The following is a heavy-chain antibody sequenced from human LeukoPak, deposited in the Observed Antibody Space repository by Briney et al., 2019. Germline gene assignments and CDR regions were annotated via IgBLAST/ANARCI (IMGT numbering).Heavy chain of an antibody. CDR3: ATGIYSSGWYDNDY. J-gene: IGHJ4*02. Sequence: GGSLRLSCAASGFTFDDYAMHWVRQAPGKGLEWVSSISWNSVAIGYADSVRGRFTISRDNAKNSLYLQMNSLRAEDTALYYCATGIYSSGWYDNDYWGQGTLVTVSS. CDR1: GFTFDDYA. V-gene: IGHV3-9*01. D-gene: IGHD6-19*01. CDR2: ISWNSVAI.